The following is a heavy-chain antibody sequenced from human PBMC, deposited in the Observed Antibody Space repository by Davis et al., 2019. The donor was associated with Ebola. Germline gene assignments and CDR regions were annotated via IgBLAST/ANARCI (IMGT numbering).Heavy chain of an antibody. D-gene: IGHD3-3*01. Sequence: MPSETLSLTCAVHNGSFNAFYWTWIRQPPGKGLAWVGEITHTGDTNDNPSLKSRVSMSIDTSKRQFSLKLTSVTAADTATYYCARGRGRVSGAVRLDVWGQGTTVTVS. V-gene: IGHV4-34*01. CDR3: ARGRGRVSGAVRLDV. CDR1: NGSFNAFY. J-gene: IGHJ6*02. CDR2: ITHTGDT.